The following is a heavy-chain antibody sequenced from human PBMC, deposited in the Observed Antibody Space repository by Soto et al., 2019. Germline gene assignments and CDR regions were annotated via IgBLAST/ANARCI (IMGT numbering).Heavy chain of an antibody. CDR3: ARVSTRGDYCSGGSCYPNNY. Sequence: GGSLRLSCAASGFTFSDYGIHWVRQAPGKGLDWVAVISYDGSGIEYADSVRGRFAISRDNSMSLVYLQMNSLRDEDTAVYYCARVSTRGDYCSGGSCYPNNYWGQGTLVTVSS. CDR1: GFTFSDYG. CDR2: ISYDGSGI. J-gene: IGHJ4*02. D-gene: IGHD2-15*01. V-gene: IGHV3-30*03.